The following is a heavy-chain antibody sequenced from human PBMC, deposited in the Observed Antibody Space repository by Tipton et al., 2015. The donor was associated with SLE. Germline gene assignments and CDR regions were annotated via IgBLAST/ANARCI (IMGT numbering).Heavy chain of an antibody. D-gene: IGHD5-18*01. CDR3: GKGRGRGYRYGSIHY. Sequence: SLRLSCVTSGFTLSDYAMNWVRQSPGKGLEWVALIYSGGFGTAYADAVKGRFSVTRDSSGSTVYLQMKSLRTEDTAIYYCGKGRGRGYRYGSIHYWGQGTLVTVSS. V-gene: IGHV3-23*03. J-gene: IGHJ4*02. CDR1: GFTLSDYA. CDR2: IYSGGFGT.